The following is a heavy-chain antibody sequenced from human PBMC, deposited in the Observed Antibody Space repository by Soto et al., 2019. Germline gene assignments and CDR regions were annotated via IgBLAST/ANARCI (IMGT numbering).Heavy chain of an antibody. V-gene: IGHV4-38-2*01. CDR1: GYSISSGYY. CDR2: IYHSGST. J-gene: IGHJ5*02. D-gene: IGHD6-19*01. CDR3: ARLLGSSGWTGGNSFDP. Sequence: PSETLSLTCAVSGYSISSGYYWGWIRQPPGKGLEWIGSIYHSGSTYYNPSLKSRVTISVDTSKNQFSLKLSSVTAADTAVYYCARLLGSSGWTGGNSFDPWGQGTLVTVSS.